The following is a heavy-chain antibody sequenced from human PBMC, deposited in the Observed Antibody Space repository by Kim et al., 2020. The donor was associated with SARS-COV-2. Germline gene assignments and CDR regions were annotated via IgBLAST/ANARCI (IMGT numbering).Heavy chain of an antibody. J-gene: IGHJ6*02. CDR3: ARARVITMVRGVYYYGMDV. V-gene: IGHV4-34*01. Sequence: SETLSLTCAVYGGSFSGYYWSWIRQPPGKGLEWIGEINHSGSTNYNPSLKSRVTISVDTSKNQFSLKLSSVTAADTAVYYCARARVITMVRGVYYYGMDVWGQGTTVTVSS. D-gene: IGHD3-10*01. CDR2: INHSGST. CDR1: GGSFSGYY.